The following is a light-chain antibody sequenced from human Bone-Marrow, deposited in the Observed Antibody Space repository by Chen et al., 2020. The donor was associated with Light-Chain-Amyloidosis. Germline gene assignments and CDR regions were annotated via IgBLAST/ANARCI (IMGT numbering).Light chain of an antibody. CDR3: QSYQGSSQGV. CDR1: SGSIATNY. V-gene: IGLV6-57*01. Sequence: NFTLTQPHSVSESPGKTVIISCTRSSGSIATNYVQWYQQRPGSSPTPVIYEDDQRPSGVPDRFSVSIDRSSNSASLTISGLKTEEEADYYCQSYQGSSQGVFGGGTKLTVL. CDR2: EDD. J-gene: IGLJ3*02.